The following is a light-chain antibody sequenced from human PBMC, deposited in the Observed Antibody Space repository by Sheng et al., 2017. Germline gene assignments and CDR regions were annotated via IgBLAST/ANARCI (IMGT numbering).Light chain of an antibody. CDR3: QQSYSFPRT. CDR1: QGISTS. CDR2: DSS. V-gene: IGKV1-39*01. J-gene: IGKJ3*01. Sequence: DIQMTQSPSSMSASVGDRVTITCRASQGISTSLNWYQQKSGKDPELLIYDSSNLQSGVPSRFSGSGSGTDFTLTITSLQPEDFSTYYCQQSYSFPRTFGPGTTVSIK.